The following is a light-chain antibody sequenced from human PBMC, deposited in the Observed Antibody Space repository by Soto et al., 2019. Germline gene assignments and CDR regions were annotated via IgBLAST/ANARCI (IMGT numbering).Light chain of an antibody. V-gene: IGKV3-20*01. CDR2: GAS. Sequence: EIVLTQSPGTLSLSPGERATLSCRASQSVTSSYLAWYQHKPGQAPRLLIYGASSRATGIPDRFSGSGSGTDFTLTISRLEPEDFEVYYCQQNGSSPRTFGQGTKLEIK. CDR1: QSVTSSY. CDR3: QQNGSSPRT. J-gene: IGKJ2*01.